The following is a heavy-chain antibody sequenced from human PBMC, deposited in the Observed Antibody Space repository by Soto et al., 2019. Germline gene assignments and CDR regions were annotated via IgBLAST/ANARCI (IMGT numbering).Heavy chain of an antibody. V-gene: IGHV3-48*02. CDR3: ARDYGYCSSTSCYTDAFDI. Sequence: GGSLRLSCAASGFTFSSYSMNWVRQAPGKGLEWVSYISSSSSTIYYADSVKGRFTISRDNAKNSLYLQMNSLRDEDTAVYYCARDYGYCSSTSCYTDAFDIWGQGTMVTVSS. CDR1: GFTFSSYS. J-gene: IGHJ3*02. D-gene: IGHD2-2*02. CDR2: ISSSSSTI.